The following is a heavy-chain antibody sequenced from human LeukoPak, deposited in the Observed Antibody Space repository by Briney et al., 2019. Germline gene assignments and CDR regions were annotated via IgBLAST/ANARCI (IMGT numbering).Heavy chain of an antibody. Sequence: PGGSLRLSCTASGFLIDQYAMTWVRQAPGRGLEWLGFIRSKSYRETTQDAASVRGRFTISRDDSKSVTYLQMDSLRIEDTAVYFCTRDRRDGHNDGYFDLWGRGTLVSVSS. V-gene: IGHV3-49*04. CDR1: GFLIDQYA. CDR3: TRDRRDGHNDGYFDL. J-gene: IGHJ2*01. D-gene: IGHD5-24*01. CDR2: IRSKSYRETT.